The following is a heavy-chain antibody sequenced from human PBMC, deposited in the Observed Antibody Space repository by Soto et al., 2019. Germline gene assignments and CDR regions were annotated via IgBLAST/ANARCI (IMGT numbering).Heavy chain of an antibody. V-gene: IGHV1-69*05. D-gene: IGHD3-9*01. Sequence: QVQLVQSGAEVKKPGSSVRVSCKVSGGSFRNYGITWVRRAPGQGLEWMGGIMPIFGTANYAQKFQGRVTITSDELTSTASLELSGLRSDDTAVYFCARARDYDLLTAREYALDVWGQGTTVTVS. CDR2: IMPIFGTA. CDR1: GGSFRNYG. J-gene: IGHJ6*02. CDR3: ARARDYDLLTAREYALDV.